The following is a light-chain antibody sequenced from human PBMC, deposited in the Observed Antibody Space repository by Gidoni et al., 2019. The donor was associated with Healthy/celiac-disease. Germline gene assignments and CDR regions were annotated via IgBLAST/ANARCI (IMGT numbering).Light chain of an antibody. CDR3: QQRSNWLT. CDR2: DAS. CDR1: QSVSSY. Sequence: ELVLTQSPATLALSPGERATLSCRASQSVSSYLAWYQQKPDQAPRLLIYDASNRATGIPARLSGSGSGTDFTLTISSLEPEDFAVYYCQQRSNWLTFGGGTKVEIK. J-gene: IGKJ4*01. V-gene: IGKV3-11*01.